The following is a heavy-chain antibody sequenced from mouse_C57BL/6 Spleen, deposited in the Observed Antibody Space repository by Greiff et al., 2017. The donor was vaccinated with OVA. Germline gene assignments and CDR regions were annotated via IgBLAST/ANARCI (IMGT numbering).Heavy chain of an antibody. V-gene: IGHV1-82*01. J-gene: IGHJ1*03. D-gene: IGHD1-1*01. CDR1: GYAFSSSW. Sequence: QVQLQQSGPELVKPGASVKISCKASGYAFSSSWMNWVKQRPGKGLEWIGRIYPGDGDTNYNGKFKGKATLTADKSSSTAYMQLSSLTSEDSAVYFCASGGTTVVAAHWYFDVWGTGTTVTVSS. CDR3: ASGGTTVVAAHWYFDV. CDR2: IYPGDGDT.